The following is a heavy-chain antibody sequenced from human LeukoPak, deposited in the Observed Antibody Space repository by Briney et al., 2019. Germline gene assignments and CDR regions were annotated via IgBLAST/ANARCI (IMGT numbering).Heavy chain of an antibody. CDR2: TYCRSKWYN. CDR3: ARDQSCGGSCYSGFVWFDP. Sequence: SQTLSLTCAISGDSVSSNSAAWNWIRQSPSRGLEWLGRTYCRSKWYNDYAVSVKSRITINPDTSKNQFSLQLNSVTPEDTAVYYCARDQSCGGSCYSGFVWFDPWGQGTLVTVSS. D-gene: IGHD2-15*01. J-gene: IGHJ5*02. CDR1: GDSVSSNSAA. V-gene: IGHV6-1*01.